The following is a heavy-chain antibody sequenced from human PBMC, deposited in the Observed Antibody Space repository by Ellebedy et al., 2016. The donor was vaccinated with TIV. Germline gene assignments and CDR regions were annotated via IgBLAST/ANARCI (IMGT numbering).Heavy chain of an antibody. CDR3: AKGRGGGSDSSAPRYYFDY. CDR1: GFTFSSYA. CDR2: ISNTGSRT. V-gene: IGHV3-23*01. J-gene: IGHJ4*02. Sequence: PGGSLRLSCAASGFTFSSYAMSWVRQAPGKGLDWVSTISNTGSRTYYSDSVEGRFIISRDNSKTTRYLQMNSLRAEDTAVYYCAKGRGGGSDSSAPRYYFDYWGLGTLVTVSS. D-gene: IGHD3-22*01.